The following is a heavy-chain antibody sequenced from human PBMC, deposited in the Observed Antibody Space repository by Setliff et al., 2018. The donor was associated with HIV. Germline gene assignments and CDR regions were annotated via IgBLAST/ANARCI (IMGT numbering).Heavy chain of an antibody. V-gene: IGHV4-39*07. J-gene: IGHJ5*01. CDR2: IFYFGSV. Sequence: SETLSLTCKVSGGSFNTKRTKWGWIRQSPGKGLEWIGSIFYFGSVTYNPSLKSRPLISIDMSKTQFSLNLRSVTAADTAVYYCVRELLGSGGTVPEVNFFDSWGQGT. CDR3: VRELLGSGGTVPEVNFFDS. CDR1: GGSFNTKRTK. D-gene: IGHD1-26*01.